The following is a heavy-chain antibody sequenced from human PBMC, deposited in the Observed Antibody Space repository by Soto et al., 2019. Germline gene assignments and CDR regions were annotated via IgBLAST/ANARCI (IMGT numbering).Heavy chain of an antibody. J-gene: IGHJ3*02. CDR1: GASISSSNYY. V-gene: IGHV4-39*01. Sequence: SETLSLTCTVSGASISSSNYYWGWIRRPPGKGLEWIGSIYYSGSTYYNPSLKSRVTISVDTSKNQFSLKLSSVTAADTAVYYCARPLYTYGNLCAFDTWGQGTMVT. CDR2: IYYSGST. D-gene: IGHD5-18*01. CDR3: ARPLYTYGNLCAFDT.